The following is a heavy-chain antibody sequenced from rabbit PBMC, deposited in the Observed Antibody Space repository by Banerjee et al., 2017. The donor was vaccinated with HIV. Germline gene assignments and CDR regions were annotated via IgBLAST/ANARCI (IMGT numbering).Heavy chain of an antibody. CDR1: GFSFSSSYY. Sequence: QSLEESGGGLVQPEGSLTLTCTASGFSFSSSYYMCWVRQAPGKGLECFACIYAGSSGSTYYASWAKGRFTISKTSSTTVTLQMTSLTAADTATYFCARDNALAFSFIGGAYATGYGMDLWGPGTLVTVS. V-gene: IGHV1S40*01. J-gene: IGHJ6*01. CDR3: ARDNALAFSFIGGAYATGYGMDL. CDR2: IYAGSSGST. D-gene: IGHD6-1*01.